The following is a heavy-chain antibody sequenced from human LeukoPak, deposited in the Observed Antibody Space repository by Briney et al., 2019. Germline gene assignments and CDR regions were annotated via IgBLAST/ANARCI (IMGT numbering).Heavy chain of an antibody. CDR3: ARGLATRNYFDY. D-gene: IGHD5-24*01. V-gene: IGHV1-69*05. Sequence: SVKVSCKASGGTFSSYAISWVRQAPGQGLEGMGGIIPIFGTANYAQKFQGRVTITTDESTSTAYMELSSLRSEDTAVYYCARGLATRNYFDYWGQGTLVTVSS. J-gene: IGHJ4*02. CDR1: GGTFSSYA. CDR2: IIPIFGTA.